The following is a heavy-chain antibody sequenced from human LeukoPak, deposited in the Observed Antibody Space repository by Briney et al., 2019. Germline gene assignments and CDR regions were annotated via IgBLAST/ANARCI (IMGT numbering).Heavy chain of an antibody. V-gene: IGHV3-48*03. Sequence: GGSLRLSCAASGFTFSNYELNWVSQAPGKGLEWVSYISSSGRNKYYADSVNGRFTISRDNAKNSLYLQMNSLRAEDTAGYYCARELVQLWSKDYWGQGTLVTVSS. CDR3: ARELVQLWSKDY. D-gene: IGHD5-18*01. J-gene: IGHJ4*02. CDR1: GFTFSNYE. CDR2: ISSSGRNK.